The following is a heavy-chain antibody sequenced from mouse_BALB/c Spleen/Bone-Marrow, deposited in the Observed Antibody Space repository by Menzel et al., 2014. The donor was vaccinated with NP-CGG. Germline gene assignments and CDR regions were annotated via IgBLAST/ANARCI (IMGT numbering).Heavy chain of an antibody. J-gene: IGHJ4*01. CDR2: IAPGTGTT. D-gene: IGHD2-3*01. CDR1: GYTFTNFW. Sequence: DLVKPGASVKLSCKASGYTFTNFWINWIKQRPGQGLEWIGRIAPGTGTTYYNEMFKGKATLTVDTSSSTAYIQLSSLSFEDSAVYFCARYDYAMDYWGQGTSVTVSS. CDR3: ARYDYAMDY. V-gene: IGHV1S41*01.